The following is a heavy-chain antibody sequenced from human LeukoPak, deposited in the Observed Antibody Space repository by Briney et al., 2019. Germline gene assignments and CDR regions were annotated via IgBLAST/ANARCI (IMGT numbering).Heavy chain of an antibody. CDR2: IRNKPNSYTT. J-gene: IGHJ4*02. D-gene: IGHD2-15*01. Sequence: GGSLRLSCAASGFDFSGFYVHWVRQASGRGLEWVGLIRNKPNSYTTVYAASVKGRFTISRDDSKNTAYLQMNSLKAEDTAVYYCTRQECSGGGCSYVDFWGQGTLVTVSS. CDR3: TRQECSGGGCSYVDF. V-gene: IGHV3-73*01. CDR1: GFDFSGFY.